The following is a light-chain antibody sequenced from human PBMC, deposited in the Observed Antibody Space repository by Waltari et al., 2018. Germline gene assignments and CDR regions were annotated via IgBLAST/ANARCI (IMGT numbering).Light chain of an antibody. V-gene: IGKV1-39*01. Sequence: IEITQSPSSLSASVGDRVAITCRASQSISTSLNWYQQIPGKAPKHLIYLASTLQRGVPSRFSGSGSGTDFSLTISSLQPEDFATYYCQQSYITAYTFGQGTKVEIQ. CDR2: LAS. J-gene: IGKJ2*01. CDR3: QQSYITAYT. CDR1: QSISTS.